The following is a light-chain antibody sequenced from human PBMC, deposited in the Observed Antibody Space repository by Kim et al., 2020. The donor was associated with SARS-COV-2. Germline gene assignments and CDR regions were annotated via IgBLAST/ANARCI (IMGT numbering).Light chain of an antibody. Sequence: GQSITISCTGTSSDVGGYNYVSWYQQHPGKAPKLMIYDVSNRPSGVSNRFSGSKSDNTASLTISGLQAEDEADYYCSSYTSRSTLVFGGGTQLTVL. CDR2: DVS. J-gene: IGLJ2*01. V-gene: IGLV2-14*03. CDR3: SSYTSRSTLV. CDR1: SSDVGGYNY.